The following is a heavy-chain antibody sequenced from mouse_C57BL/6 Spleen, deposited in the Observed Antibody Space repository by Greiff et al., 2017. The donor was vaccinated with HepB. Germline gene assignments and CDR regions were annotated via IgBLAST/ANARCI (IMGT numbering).Heavy chain of an antibody. CDR1: GFTFTDYY. V-gene: IGHV7-3*01. J-gene: IGHJ4*01. Sequence: EVQLVESGGGLVQPGGSLSLSCAASGFTFTDYYMSWVRQPPGKALEWLGFIRNKANGYTTEYSASVKGRFTIYRDNSQSILYLQMNALRAEDSATYYCARYSLLYAMDYWGQGTSVTVSS. CDR3: ARYSLLYAMDY. CDR2: IRNKANGYTT. D-gene: IGHD2-10*01.